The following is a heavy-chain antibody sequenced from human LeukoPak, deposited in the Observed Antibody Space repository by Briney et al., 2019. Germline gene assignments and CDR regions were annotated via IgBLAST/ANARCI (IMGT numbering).Heavy chain of an antibody. CDR1: GYTFTSYY. D-gene: IGHD6-13*01. CDR3: ARGRRIAAAGGDYFDY. V-gene: IGHV1-46*01. Sequence: ASVKVSCKASGYTFTSYYMHWVRQASGQGLEWMGIINPSGGSTSYAQKFQGRVTMTRDMSTSTVYMELSSLRSEDTAVYYCARGRRIAAAGGDYFDYWGQGTLVTVSS. CDR2: INPSGGST. J-gene: IGHJ4*02.